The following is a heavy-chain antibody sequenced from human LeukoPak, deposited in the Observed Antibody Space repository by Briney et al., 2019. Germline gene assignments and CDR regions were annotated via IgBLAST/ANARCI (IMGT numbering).Heavy chain of an antibody. V-gene: IGHV3-23*01. J-gene: IGHJ4*02. Sequence: GGSLRLSCAASGFTFSSYTMSWVRQAPGKGLEWISGISGSGASTYYADSVKGRFTISRDDSRNTLYLQMNSLRGDDTAVYYCAKDVGKWESLHFFDYWGQGTLVTVSS. CDR3: AKDVGKWESLHFFDY. CDR2: ISGSGAST. CDR1: GFTFSSYT. D-gene: IGHD1-26*01.